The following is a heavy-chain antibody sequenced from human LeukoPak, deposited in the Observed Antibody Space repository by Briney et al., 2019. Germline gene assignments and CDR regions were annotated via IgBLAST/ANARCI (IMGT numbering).Heavy chain of an antibody. V-gene: IGHV4-39*01. CDR3: ARLTYGDFQWDY. D-gene: IGHD4-17*01. CDR1: GGSISSSSYY. CDR2: IYYSGGT. Sequence: KPSETLSLTCTVSGGSISSSSYYWGWIRQPPGKGLEWIGSIYYSGGTYYNPSLKSRVTIPVDTSKNQFSLKLSSVTAADTAVYYCARLTYGDFQWDYWGQGTLVTVSS. J-gene: IGHJ4*02.